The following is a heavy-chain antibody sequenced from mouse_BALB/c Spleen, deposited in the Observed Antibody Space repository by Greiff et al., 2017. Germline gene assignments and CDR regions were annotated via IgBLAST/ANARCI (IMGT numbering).Heavy chain of an antibody. J-gene: IGHJ2*01. CDR2: ISTYYGDA. Sequence: QVQLQQSGAELVRPGVSVKISCKGSGYTFTDYAMHWVKQSHAKSLEWIGVISTYYGDASYNQKFKGKATMTVDKSSSTAYMELARLTSEDSAIYYCARDYGSTLYYFDYWGQGTTLTVSS. CDR1: GYTFTDYA. D-gene: IGHD1-1*01. CDR3: ARDYGSTLYYFDY. V-gene: IGHV1S137*01.